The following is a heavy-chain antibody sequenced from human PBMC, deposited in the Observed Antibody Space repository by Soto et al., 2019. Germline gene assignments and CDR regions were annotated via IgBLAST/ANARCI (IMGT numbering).Heavy chain of an antibody. CDR2: ISAYNGNT. CDR1: GYTFTSYG. J-gene: IGHJ4*02. Sequence: ASVKVSCKASGYTFTSYGISWVRQAPGQGLEWMGWISAYNGNTNYAQRLQGRVTMTTDTSTSTAYTELRSLRAEDTALYRCTRDTYSFWSGPSFFSFWGQGTLVTVSS. V-gene: IGHV1-18*01. D-gene: IGHD3-3*01. CDR3: TRDTYSFWSGPSFFSF.